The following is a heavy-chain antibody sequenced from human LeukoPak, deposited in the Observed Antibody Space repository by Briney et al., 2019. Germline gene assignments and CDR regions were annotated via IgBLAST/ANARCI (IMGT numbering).Heavy chain of an antibody. J-gene: IGHJ4*02. CDR1: GFTFSGYA. CDR3: ATLGRGYSGYDRGFGDC. D-gene: IGHD5-12*01. V-gene: IGHV3-23*01. CDR2: ISGSGGST. Sequence: PGGSLRLSCAASGFTFSGYAMSWVRQAPGKGLEWVSAISGSGGSTYYADSVKGRFTISRDNSKNTLYLQMNSLRAEDTAVYYCATLGRGYSGYDRGFGDCWGQGTLVTVSS.